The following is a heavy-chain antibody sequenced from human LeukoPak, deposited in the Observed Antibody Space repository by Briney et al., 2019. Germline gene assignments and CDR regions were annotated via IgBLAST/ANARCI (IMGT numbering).Heavy chain of an antibody. D-gene: IGHD1-26*01. Sequence: PGRSLRLSCAASGFTFSSYAMHWVRQAPGKGLEWVAVISYDGSNKYYADSVKGRFTISRDNSKNTLYLQMNSLRPEDTAVYYCARDGGVGAPGTFDYWGQGTLVTVSS. J-gene: IGHJ4*02. CDR2: ISYDGSNK. CDR1: GFTFSSYA. V-gene: IGHV3-30-3*01. CDR3: ARDGGVGAPGTFDY.